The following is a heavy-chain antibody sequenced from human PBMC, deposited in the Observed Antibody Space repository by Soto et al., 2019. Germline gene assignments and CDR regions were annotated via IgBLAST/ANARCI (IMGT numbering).Heavy chain of an antibody. J-gene: IGHJ6*02. CDR3: ARGYAGTSYYYGMDV. CDR1: GGSFSGSY. D-gene: IGHD3-10*01. CDR2: INHSGST. V-gene: IGHV4-34*01. Sequence: SETLSLTCAVYGGSFSGSYWSWIRQPPGKGLEWIGEINHSGSTNYNPSLKSRVTTSVDTSKNQFSLKLSSATAADTAVYYCARGYAGTSYYYGMDVWGQGTTVTVSS.